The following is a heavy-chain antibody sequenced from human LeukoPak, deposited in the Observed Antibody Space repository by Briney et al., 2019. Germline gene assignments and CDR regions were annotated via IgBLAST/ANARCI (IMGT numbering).Heavy chain of an antibody. J-gene: IGHJ2*01. Sequence: SETLSLTCTVSGGSIGSSSYYWGWIRQPPGKGLEWIGYIYYSGSTNYNPSLKSRVTISVDTSKNQFSLKLSSVTAADTAVYYCARRSDGYKPGSYWYFDLWGRGTLVTVSS. CDR1: GGSIGSSSYY. CDR3: ARRSDGYKPGSYWYFDL. V-gene: IGHV4-61*05. D-gene: IGHD5-24*01. CDR2: IYYSGST.